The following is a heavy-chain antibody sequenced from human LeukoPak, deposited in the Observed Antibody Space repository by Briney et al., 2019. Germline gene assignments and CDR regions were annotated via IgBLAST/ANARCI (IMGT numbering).Heavy chain of an antibody. CDR2: IFYNGNT. CDR1: GGSISPYY. J-gene: IGHJ4*02. CDR3: ARTRKLNMVRGVIEDY. V-gene: IGHV4-59*01. Sequence: SETLSLTCTVSGGSISPYYWSWIRQPPGKGLEWIAYIFYNGNTNYNPSLKSRVTISLDTSKKQFSLKVSSVTAADTAVYYCARTRKLNMVRGVIEDYWGQGTLVTVSS. D-gene: IGHD3-10*01.